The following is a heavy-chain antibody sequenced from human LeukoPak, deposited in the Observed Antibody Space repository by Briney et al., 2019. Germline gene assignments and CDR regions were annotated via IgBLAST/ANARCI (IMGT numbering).Heavy chain of an antibody. J-gene: IGHJ4*02. Sequence: GASVKVSCKASGYTFTSYYMHWVRQAPGQGLEWMGIINPSVGSTSHAQKFQGRVTMTRDMSTSTVYMELSSLRSEDTAVYYCARELSSSSRLLASWGQGTLVTVSS. CDR3: ARELSSSSRLLAS. D-gene: IGHD6-6*01. V-gene: IGHV1-46*01. CDR1: GYTFTSYY. CDR2: INPSVGST.